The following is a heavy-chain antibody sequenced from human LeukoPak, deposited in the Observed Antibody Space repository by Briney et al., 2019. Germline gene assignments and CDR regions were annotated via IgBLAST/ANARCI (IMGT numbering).Heavy chain of an antibody. J-gene: IGHJ5*02. Sequence: EGSLRLSCAASGFTVSSNYMSWVRQAPGKGLEWVSVIYSGGSTYYADSVKGRSTISRDNSKNTLYLQMNSLRAEDTAVYYCARDKADYDILTGYLAFGWFDPWGQGTLVTVSS. D-gene: IGHD3-9*01. CDR3: ARDKADYDILTGYLAFGWFDP. CDR2: IYSGGST. CDR1: GFTVSSNY. V-gene: IGHV3-66*01.